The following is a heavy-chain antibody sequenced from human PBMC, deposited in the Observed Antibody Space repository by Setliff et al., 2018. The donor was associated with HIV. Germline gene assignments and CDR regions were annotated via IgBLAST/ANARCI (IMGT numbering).Heavy chain of an antibody. J-gene: IGHJ4*02. V-gene: IGHV1-3*04. CDR1: GYTFSEYA. CDR2: IDTDNGYR. CDR3: ARWCAAAGCYPAIYHFDS. Sequence: ASVKVSCKASGYTFSEYAIHWVRQAPGQRLEWMGRIDTDNGYRRYSPKLQGRVTITKDTSANTAYMELIGLRSEDTAVYYCARWCAAAGCYPAIYHFDSWGQGTLVTVSS. D-gene: IGHD2-2*01.